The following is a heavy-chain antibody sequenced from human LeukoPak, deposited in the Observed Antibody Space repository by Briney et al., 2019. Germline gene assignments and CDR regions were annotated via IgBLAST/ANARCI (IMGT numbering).Heavy chain of an antibody. J-gene: IGHJ4*02. D-gene: IGHD3-22*01. CDR1: GFTFSNYA. CDR2: ISGSGGST. V-gene: IGHV3-23*01. Sequence: GGSLRLSCAASGFTFSNYAMSWVRQAPGKGLEWVSAISGSGGSTYYADSVKGRFSISRDNSKNTLYLQMNSLRAEDTAVYYCAKGDYDSSGYYHAFDYWGQGTLVTVSS. CDR3: AKGDYDSSGYYHAFDY.